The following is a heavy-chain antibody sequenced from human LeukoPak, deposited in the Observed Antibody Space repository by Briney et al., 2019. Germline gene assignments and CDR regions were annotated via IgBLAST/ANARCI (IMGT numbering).Heavy chain of an antibody. CDR2: IYYSGST. D-gene: IGHD1-26*01. J-gene: IGHJ4*02. CDR3: ARWEGYFDY. Sequence: SETLSLTCTVSGGSISSSSYYWGWIRQPPGKGLEWIGSIYYSGSTYYNPSLKSRVTISVDTSKNQFSLKLSSVTAADTAVYYCARWEGYFDYWGRGTLVTVSS. V-gene: IGHV4-39*01. CDR1: GGSISSSSYY.